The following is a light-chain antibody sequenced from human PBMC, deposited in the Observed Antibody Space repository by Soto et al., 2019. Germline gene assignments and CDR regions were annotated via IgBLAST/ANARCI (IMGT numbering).Light chain of an antibody. J-gene: IGKJ2*01. CDR2: DAS. CDR3: QRRSNWPPYT. Sequence: EIVLTQSPATLSLSPGERATLSCRASQSVSSYLAWYQQKPGQAPRLLIYDASNRATGIPARFSGSGSGTDLTLTISSREPEDFAVYYCQRRSNWPPYTFGQGTKLEIK. CDR1: QSVSSY. V-gene: IGKV3-11*01.